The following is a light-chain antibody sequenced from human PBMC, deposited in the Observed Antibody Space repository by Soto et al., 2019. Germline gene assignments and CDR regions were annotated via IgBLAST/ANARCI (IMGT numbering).Light chain of an antibody. CDR1: QSVRSRY. CDR3: QQRLHWPIT. CDR2: GAS. Sequence: ETVLTQSPGTLSLSPGERATLSCRASQSVRSRYLAWYQQKPGQAPRLLISGASSRATGIPARFSGSGSETDFTLTISSLEPEDFAVYYCQQRLHWPITFGQGTRLEIK. J-gene: IGKJ5*01. V-gene: IGKV3D-20*02.